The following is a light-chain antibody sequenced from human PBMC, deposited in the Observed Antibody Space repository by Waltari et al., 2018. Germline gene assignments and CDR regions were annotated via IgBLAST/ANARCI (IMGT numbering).Light chain of an antibody. CDR3: NSHTSSETWV. J-gene: IGLJ3*02. CDR2: DVS. Sequence: QSALTQPASVSGSPGQSITISCTGTSSDIGGYTYLSWFQHHPGKAPKVVIYDVSERPSGVSNRFSGSKSGNTASLTISGLQVEDEADYYCNSHTSSETWVFGGGTKLTVL. V-gene: IGLV2-14*03. CDR1: SSDIGGYTY.